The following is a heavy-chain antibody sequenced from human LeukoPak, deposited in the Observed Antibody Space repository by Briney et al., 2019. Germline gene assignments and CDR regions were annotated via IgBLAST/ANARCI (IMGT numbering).Heavy chain of an antibody. CDR3: AKDRITMVRGVVDY. D-gene: IGHD3-10*01. CDR2: IRYDGSNK. Sequence: GGSLRLSCAASGFTFSSYGMHWVRQAPGKGLEGVAFIRYDGSNKYYADSVKGRFTISRDNSKNTLYLQMNRLRAEDTAVYYCAKDRITMVRGVVDYWGQGTLVTVSS. J-gene: IGHJ4*02. V-gene: IGHV3-30*02. CDR1: GFTFSSYG.